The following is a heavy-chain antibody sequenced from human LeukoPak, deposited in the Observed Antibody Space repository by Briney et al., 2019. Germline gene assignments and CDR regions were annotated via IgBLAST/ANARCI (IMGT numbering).Heavy chain of an antibody. CDR3: AKDHLSSSWAEYFQH. CDR2: ISWNSGSI. D-gene: IGHD6-13*01. V-gene: IGHV3-9*01. J-gene: IGHJ1*01. Sequence: GGSLRLSCAASGFTFDDYAMHWVRQAPGKGLEWVSGISWNSGSIGYADSVKGRFTISRDNAKNSLSLQMNSLRAEDTAVYYCAKDHLSSSWAEYFQHWGQGTLVTVSS. CDR1: GFTFDDYA.